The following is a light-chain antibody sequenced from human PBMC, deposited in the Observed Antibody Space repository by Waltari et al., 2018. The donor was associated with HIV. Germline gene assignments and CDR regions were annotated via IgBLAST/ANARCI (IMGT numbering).Light chain of an antibody. J-gene: IGLJ1*01. V-gene: IGLV3-25*03. CDR2: KAT. CDR3: QSRGIRGSYV. CDR1: VLPAEY. Sequence: SYELTQPPSVSVFPGQTARITCSGDVLPAEYVSWYQQKPGQAPVLVIFKATERPSGIPERFSGSRSGTTVTLTITGVRPEDEGDYYCQSRGIRGSYVFGSGTKVTVL.